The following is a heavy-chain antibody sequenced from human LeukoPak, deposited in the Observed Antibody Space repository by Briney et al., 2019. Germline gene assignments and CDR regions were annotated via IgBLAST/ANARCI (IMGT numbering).Heavy chain of an antibody. D-gene: IGHD6-13*01. CDR1: GYTFTGYY. V-gene: IGHV1-2*02. CDR3: AREGSDPMYSSSRIGEDY. J-gene: IGHJ4*02. Sequence: ASVKVSCKASGYTFTGYYMHWVRQAPGQGLEWMGWINPNSGGTNYAQKFQGRVTMTRDTSISTAYMELSRLRSDDTAVYYCAREGSDPMYSSSRIGEDYWGQGTLVTVSS. CDR2: INPNSGGT.